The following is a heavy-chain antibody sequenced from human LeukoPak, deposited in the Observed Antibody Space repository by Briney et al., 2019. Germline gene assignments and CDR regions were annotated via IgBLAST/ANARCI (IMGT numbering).Heavy chain of an antibody. J-gene: IGHJ3*02. V-gene: IGHV3-53*01. D-gene: IGHD6-19*01. CDR3: ARANDAYSSGWSDAFDI. CDR2: IYSGGST. Sequence: PGGSLRLSCAASGFTFSSYSMSWVRQAPGKGLEWVSVIYSGGSTYYADSVKGRFTISRDNSKNTVYLQMNSLRAEDTAVYYCARANDAYSSGWSDAFDIWGQGTMVTVSS. CDR1: GFTFSSYS.